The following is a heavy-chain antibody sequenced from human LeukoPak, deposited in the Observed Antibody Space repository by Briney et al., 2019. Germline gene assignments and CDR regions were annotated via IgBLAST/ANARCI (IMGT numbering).Heavy chain of an antibody. V-gene: IGHV4-34*01. Sequence: SETLSLTCAVYGGSFSDYYWTWIRQPPGKRLEWIGEINHSGTTTNYNPSLKSRVTISVDTSKNQFSLKLSSVTAADTAVYYCARDMVGVSWGYNWFDLWGQGTLVTVSS. CDR2: INHSGTTT. CDR1: GGSFSDYY. J-gene: IGHJ5*02. D-gene: IGHD1-26*01. CDR3: ARDMVGVSWGYNWFDL.